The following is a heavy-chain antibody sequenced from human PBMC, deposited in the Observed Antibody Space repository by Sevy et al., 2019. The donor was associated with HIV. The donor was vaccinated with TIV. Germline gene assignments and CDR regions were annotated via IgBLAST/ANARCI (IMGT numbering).Heavy chain of an antibody. V-gene: IGHV4-59*12. CDR1: GGSISAYY. CDR3: ARAPPVRTGDDSLNWLDP. J-gene: IGHJ5*02. D-gene: IGHD2-21*02. Sequence: WETLSLTCTVSGGSISAYYWSWLLQPPGKELEYIGDIDYTGSTYYNPSLKSRVTISVDTSNNQFSLNLRSVTAVDTDVYYCARAPPVRTGDDSLNWLDPWGQGILVTVSS. CDR2: IDYTGST.